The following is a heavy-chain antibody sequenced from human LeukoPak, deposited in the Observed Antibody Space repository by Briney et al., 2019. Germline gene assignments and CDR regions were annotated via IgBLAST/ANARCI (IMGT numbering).Heavy chain of an antibody. D-gene: IGHD3-16*01. J-gene: IGHJ4*02. CDR1: GGSISSGGYS. CDR3: ASASSWGYFDY. V-gene: IGHV4-30-2*01. Sequence: PSETLSLTCAVSGGSISSGGYSWSWIRQPPGKGLEWIGYIYHSGSTYYNPSLKSRVTISVDRSKNQFSLKLSSVTAADTAVYYCASASSWGYFDYWGQGTLFTVSS. CDR2: IYHSGST.